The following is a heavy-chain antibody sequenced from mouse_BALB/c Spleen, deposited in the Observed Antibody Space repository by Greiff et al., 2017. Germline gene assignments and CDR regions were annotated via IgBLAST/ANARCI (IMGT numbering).Heavy chain of an antibody. CDR1: GYTFTDYE. CDR2: IDPETGGT. CDR3: TRKGTTVVPYFDY. D-gene: IGHD1-1*01. J-gene: IGHJ2*01. Sequence: VQLVESGAELVRPGASVTLSCKASGYTFTDYEMHWVKQTPVHGLEWIGAIDPETGGTAYNQKFKGKATLTADKSSSTAYMELRSLTSEDSAVYYCTRKGTTVVPYFDYWGQGTTLTVSS. V-gene: IGHV1-15*01.